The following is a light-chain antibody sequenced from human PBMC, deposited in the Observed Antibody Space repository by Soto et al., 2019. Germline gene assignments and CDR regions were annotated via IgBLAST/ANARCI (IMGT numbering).Light chain of an antibody. CDR3: QQLNSYPQT. CDR2: AAS. V-gene: IGKV1-9*01. J-gene: IGKJ2*01. Sequence: DIQLTQSPSFLSASVGDRVTITCRASQGISSYLAWYQQKPGKAPKLLIYAASTLQSGVPSRSSGSGSGTEFTLTISSLQPEDFATYYCQQLNSYPQTFGQGTKLEIK. CDR1: QGISSY.